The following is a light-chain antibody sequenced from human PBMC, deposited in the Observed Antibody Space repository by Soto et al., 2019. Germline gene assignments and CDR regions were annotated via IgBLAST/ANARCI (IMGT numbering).Light chain of an antibody. V-gene: IGKV1-33*01. CDR2: DVS. Sequence: DIQVTQSPPTLSASVGDRVTITCRASQTISTWMAWYQQKPGKVPKLLIYDVSYLQAGVPLRFTGSGSGTHFTLTISSLQPEDIATYYCQQYDDLPSITFGQGTRLEIK. J-gene: IGKJ5*01. CDR3: QQYDDLPSIT. CDR1: QTISTW.